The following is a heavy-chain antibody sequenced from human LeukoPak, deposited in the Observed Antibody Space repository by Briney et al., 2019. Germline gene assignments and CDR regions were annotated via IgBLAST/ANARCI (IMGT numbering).Heavy chain of an antibody. CDR1: GVNVKDNH. CDR3: ATGSRIREPDY. J-gene: IGHJ4*02. V-gene: IGHV3-66*01. D-gene: IGHD3-10*01. CDR2: FYSNDLT. Sequence: PSGGSLRLSCAASGVNVKDNHMSWVRQAPGKGLEWVSVFYSNDLTYYADSVKGRFTISRDNSKNTLYLQMNSLRAEDTAVYYCATGSRIREPDYWGQGTLVTVSS.